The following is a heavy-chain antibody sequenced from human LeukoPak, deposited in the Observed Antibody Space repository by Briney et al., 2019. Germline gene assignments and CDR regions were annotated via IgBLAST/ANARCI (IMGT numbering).Heavy chain of an antibody. J-gene: IGHJ6*02. D-gene: IGHD2-15*01. Sequence: PGRSLRLSCAASGFTFRSYGMHWVRQTPGKGQEWVAVISYDGSNKYYADSVKGRFTISRDNSKNTLYLQMNSLRAEDTAVYYCAKVPGDIIVVVAATLPNYYGMDVWGQGTTVTVSS. CDR2: ISYDGSNK. CDR1: GFTFRSYG. CDR3: AKVPGDIIVVVAATLPNYYGMDV. V-gene: IGHV3-30*18.